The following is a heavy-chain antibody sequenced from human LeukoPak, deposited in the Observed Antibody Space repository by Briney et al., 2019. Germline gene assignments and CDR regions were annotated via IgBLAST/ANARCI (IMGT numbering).Heavy chain of an antibody. CDR1: GGTSSSYT. D-gene: IGHD2-2*01. CDR2: IIPILGIA. CDR3: ARGPPCSSTSCVYYYYYYMDV. V-gene: IGHV1-69*02. J-gene: IGHJ6*03. Sequence: ASVKVSCKASGGTSSSYTISWVRQAPGQGLEWMGRIIPILGIANYAQKFQGRVTITADKSTSTAYMELSSLRSEDTAVYYCARGPPCSSTSCVYYYYYYMDVWGKGTTVTVSS.